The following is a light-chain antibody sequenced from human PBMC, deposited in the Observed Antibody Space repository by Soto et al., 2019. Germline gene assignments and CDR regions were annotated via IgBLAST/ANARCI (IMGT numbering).Light chain of an antibody. CDR2: AAS. J-gene: IGKJ2*01. CDR3: QKYNSAPYT. V-gene: IGKV1-27*01. Sequence: DIQMTQSPSSLSASVGDRVTITCRASQGIGKDLAWYQQKSGKVPKSLIYAASTLHSGLPSRFSGSGSGTDFPLTISSLQPEDVATYYCQKYNSAPYTFGQRPKLEIK. CDR1: QGIGKD.